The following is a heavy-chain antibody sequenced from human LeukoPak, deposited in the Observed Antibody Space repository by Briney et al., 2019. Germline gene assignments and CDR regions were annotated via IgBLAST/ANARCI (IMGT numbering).Heavy chain of an antibody. CDR3: ARDGGTNWFDP. CDR1: GFTFSSFW. J-gene: IGHJ5*02. Sequence: TGGFLRLSCAASGFTFSSFWMSWVRQAPGKGLEWVANIKQDGSEKYYVDSVKGRFTISRDNAKNSLYLQMNSLRAEDTAVYYCARDGGTNWFDPWGQGTLVTVSS. D-gene: IGHD3-16*01. V-gene: IGHV3-7*01. CDR2: IKQDGSEK.